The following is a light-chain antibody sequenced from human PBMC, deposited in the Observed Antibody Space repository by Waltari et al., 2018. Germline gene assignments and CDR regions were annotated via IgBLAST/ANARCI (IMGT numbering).Light chain of an antibody. CDR1: TSDAGDYNY. CDR3: CSYAHHYTSV. J-gene: IGLJ3*02. CDR2: DVH. Sequence: QSALTQPRSVSGSHGQSVTISCTGTTSDAGDYNYVSWYPQLPGKAPKLIIYDVHKRPSGVPYRFSGSKAGNTASLTISGLQSEDEANYFCCSYAHHYTSVCGGGTNLTVL. V-gene: IGLV2-11*01.